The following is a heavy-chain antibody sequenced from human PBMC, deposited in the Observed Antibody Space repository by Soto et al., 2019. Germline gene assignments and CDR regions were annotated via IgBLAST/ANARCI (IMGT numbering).Heavy chain of an antibody. V-gene: IGHV3-53*01. CDR2: IYGGGTT. CDR1: GFTVSSNY. CDR3: ASRVNYDTLSGPFNYYYYYAMGV. J-gene: IGHJ6*02. D-gene: IGHD3-9*01. Sequence: PWGSMRLSCAASGFTVSSNYMSWVRQAPGKGLEWVSLIYGGGTTYYADSVNGRFTISRDNSKNTLYLQMNSLRAEDTAVYFCASRVNYDTLSGPFNYYYYYAMGVWGQGTTVTVSS.